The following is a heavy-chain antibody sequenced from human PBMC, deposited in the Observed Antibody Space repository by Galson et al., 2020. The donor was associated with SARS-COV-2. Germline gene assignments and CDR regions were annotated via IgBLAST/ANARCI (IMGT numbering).Heavy chain of an antibody. J-gene: IGHJ4*02. CDR1: GFSLSNARMG. CDR2: IFSNDEK. V-gene: IGHV2-26*01. Sequence: SGPTLVKPTETLTLTCTVSGFSLSNARMGVSWIRQPPGKALEWLAHIFSNDEKSYSTSLKSRPTISKDTSKSQVVLTMTNMDPVDTATDYWARMVRDCSGGSCYQIVDYWGKGTLVTVSS. CDR3: ARMVRDCSGGSCYQIVDY. D-gene: IGHD2-15*01.